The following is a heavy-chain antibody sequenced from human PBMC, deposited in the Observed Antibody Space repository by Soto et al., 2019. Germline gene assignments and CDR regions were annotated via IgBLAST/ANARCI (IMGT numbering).Heavy chain of an antibody. Sequence: SETLSLTCAVSGYSISSGYYWGWIRQPPGKGLEWIGSIYHSGSTYYNPSLKSRVTISVDTSKNQFSLKLSSVTAADTAVYYCARAPTGSSWYYYYYYGMDVWGQGTTVTVSS. CDR3: ARAPTGSSWYYYYYYGMDV. V-gene: IGHV4-38-2*01. CDR2: IYHSGST. J-gene: IGHJ6*02. D-gene: IGHD6-13*01. CDR1: GYSISSGYY.